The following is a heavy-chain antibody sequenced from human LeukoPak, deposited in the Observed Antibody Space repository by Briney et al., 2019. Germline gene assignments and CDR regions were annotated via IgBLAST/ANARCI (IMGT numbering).Heavy chain of an antibody. CDR2: ISYDGSNK. CDR3: ARGSGYYTGDF. J-gene: IGHJ4*02. CDR1: GFTFSSYA. D-gene: IGHD3-22*01. V-gene: IGHV3-30*04. Sequence: GGSLRLSCAASGFTFSSYAMHWVRQAPGKGLEWVAVISYDGSNKYYADSVKGRFTISRDNSKNTLYLQMNSLRTEDTAVFYCARGSGYYTGDFWGQGALVTVSS.